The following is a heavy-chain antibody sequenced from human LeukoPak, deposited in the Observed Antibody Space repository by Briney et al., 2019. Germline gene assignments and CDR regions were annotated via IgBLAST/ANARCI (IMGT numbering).Heavy chain of an antibody. CDR3: AKWGPHCVGDYCPALDS. CDR2: INQDGSKK. J-gene: IGHJ4*02. D-gene: IGHD1-26*01. V-gene: IGHV3-7*01. CDR1: RFTFSNYW. Sequence: GGSLRLSCVVSRFTFSNYWMSWVRQAPGKGLEWVANINQDGSKKVYADSMKGRFTISRDNAKESLYLQLNSLRADDTAVYYCAKWGPHCVGDYCPALDSWGQGTLVTVPS.